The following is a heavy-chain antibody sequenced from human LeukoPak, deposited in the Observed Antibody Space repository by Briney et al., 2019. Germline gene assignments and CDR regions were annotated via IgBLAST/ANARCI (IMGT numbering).Heavy chain of an antibody. CDR2: IIPIFGTA. J-gene: IGHJ4*02. D-gene: IGHD3-22*01. Sequence: SVKASCKASGGTFSSYAISWVRQAPGQGLEWMGGIIPIFGTANYAQKFQGRVTITADESTSTAYMELSSLRSEDTAVYYCARGTYYYDSSGYLFDYWGQGTLVTVSS. CDR1: GGTFSSYA. CDR3: ARGTYYYDSSGYLFDY. V-gene: IGHV1-69*01.